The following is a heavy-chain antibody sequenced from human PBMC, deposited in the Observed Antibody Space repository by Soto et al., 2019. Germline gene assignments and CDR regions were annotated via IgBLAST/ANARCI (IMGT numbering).Heavy chain of an antibody. Sequence: GGSLRLSCAASGFTVSSSFLSWFRQAPGKGLEWVSVIYSDGTTFYADSVRGRFTISRDNSKNTLYLQMNSLRVEDTAVYYCAISVTWAGFFDNWGQGTQVTVSS. D-gene: IGHD3-16*01. CDR1: GFTVSSSF. V-gene: IGHV3-66*01. CDR3: AISVTWAGFFDN. CDR2: IYSDGTT. J-gene: IGHJ4*02.